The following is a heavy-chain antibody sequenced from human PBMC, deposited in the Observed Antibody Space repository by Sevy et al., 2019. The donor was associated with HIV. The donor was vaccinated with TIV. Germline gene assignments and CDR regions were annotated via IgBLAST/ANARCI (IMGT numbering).Heavy chain of an antibody. V-gene: IGHV1-24*01. CDR3: ATTKDYYDSSGYPFDY. J-gene: IGHJ4*01. Sequence: ASVKVSCKVSGYILTEFSMHWVRQAPGKGREWMGSFDPEDGNTVYAQKLQGRVTMTEDTSTDTAYMELSSLRSEDTAMYYCATTKDYYDSSGYPFDYWGHGSLVTVSS. CDR2: FDPEDGNT. CDR1: GYILTEFS. D-gene: IGHD3-22*01.